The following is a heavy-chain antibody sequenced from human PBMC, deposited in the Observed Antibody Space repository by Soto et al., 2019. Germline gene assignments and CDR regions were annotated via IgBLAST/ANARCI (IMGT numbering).Heavy chain of an antibody. CDR1: GFTFSSYA. D-gene: IGHD1-1*01. V-gene: IGHV3-30-3*01. CDR2: ISYDGSNT. Sequence: PGGSLRLSCAASGFTFSSYAMHWVRQAPGKGLEWVAVISYDGSNTYYADSVKGRLTISRDNSKNTLYLQMNSLRTEDTAVYYCARPLVRDDYNCGYFDLWSRGTLVPGSS. J-gene: IGHJ2*01. CDR3: ARPLVRDDYNCGYFDL.